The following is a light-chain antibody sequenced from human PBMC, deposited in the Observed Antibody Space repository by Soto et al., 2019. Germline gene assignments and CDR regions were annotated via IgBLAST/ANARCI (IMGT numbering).Light chain of an antibody. J-gene: IGLJ2*01. CDR2: EGS. CDR3: CSYAGSSTLVV. V-gene: IGLV2-23*01. Sequence: QSVLTQPASVSGSPGQSITISCTGTSSDVGSYNLVSWYQQHPGKAPKLMIYEGSKRPSGVSNRFSGSKSGNTASLTISGLQAEYEADYYCCSYAGSSTLVVFGGGTKVTVL. CDR1: SSDVGSYNL.